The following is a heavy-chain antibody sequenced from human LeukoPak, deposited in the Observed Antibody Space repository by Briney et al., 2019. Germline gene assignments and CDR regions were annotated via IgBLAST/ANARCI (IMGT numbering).Heavy chain of an antibody. CDR2: IRYGGGSK. V-gene: IGHV3-30*02. CDR1: GFTFSSYG. J-gene: IGHJ4*02. Sequence: GGSLRLSCAASGFTFSSYGMHWVRQAPGKGLEGVAFIRYGGGSKYYADSVKGRFTISRDNSKNTLYLQMSSLRAEDTAVYYCAKDAIYYDNSGYYYFDYWGQGTLVTVSS. D-gene: IGHD3-22*01. CDR3: AKDAIYYDNSGYYYFDY.